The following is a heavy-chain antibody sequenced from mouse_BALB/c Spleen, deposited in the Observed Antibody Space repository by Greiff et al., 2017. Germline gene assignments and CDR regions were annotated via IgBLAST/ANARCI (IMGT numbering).Heavy chain of an antibody. D-gene: IGHD2-3*01. J-gene: IGHJ3*01. CDR3: ARYKDLSWFAY. Sequence: EVKLMESGGGLVKPGGSLKLSCAASGFTFSSYTMSWVRQTPEKRLEWVATISSGGGNTYYPDSVKGRFTISRDNAKNNLYLQMSSLRSEDTALYYCARYKDLSWFAYWGQGTLVTVSA. V-gene: IGHV5-9*03. CDR1: GFTFSSYT. CDR2: ISSGGGNT.